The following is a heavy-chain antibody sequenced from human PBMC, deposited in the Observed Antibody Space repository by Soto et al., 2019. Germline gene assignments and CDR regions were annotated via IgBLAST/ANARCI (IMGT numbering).Heavy chain of an antibody. J-gene: IGHJ5*02. CDR2: VSGNGANT. CDR3: ARPRVSGARGDGFDP. CDR1: GFTFADYG. Sequence: EAQLLESGGDLVQPGGSLRLSCAASGFTFADYGMNWVRQIPGKGLAWVASVSGNGANTYYADPVKGRFTISRDNSKNMIYLQMNSLRIEDTAIYYCARPRVSGARGDGFDPWGQGTLVVVS. V-gene: IGHV3-23*01. D-gene: IGHD2-2*01.